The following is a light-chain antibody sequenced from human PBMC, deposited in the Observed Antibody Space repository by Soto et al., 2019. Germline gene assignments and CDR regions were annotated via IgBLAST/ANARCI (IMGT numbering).Light chain of an antibody. V-gene: IGLV2-23*03. CDR3: CSYAGSSTFFYV. Sequence: ALTHPASVSGSPGQSITISCTGTSSDVGSYSLVSWYQQRPGKAPKLMIYEGSKRPSGVSNRSSGSKSGNTASLTISGLQAEDEADYYCCSYAGSSTFFYVLGTGTKVTVL. J-gene: IGLJ1*01. CDR1: SSDVGSYSL. CDR2: EGS.